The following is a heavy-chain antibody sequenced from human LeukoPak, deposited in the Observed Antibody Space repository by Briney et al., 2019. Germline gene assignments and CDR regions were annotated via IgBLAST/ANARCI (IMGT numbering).Heavy chain of an antibody. Sequence: PSETLSLTCTVSGGSISSYYWSWIRQPPGKGLEWIGYIYYSGSANYNPSLKSRVTISVDTSKNHFSLKLSSVTAADTAVYYCARGRYCSSTSCWNYYYYYMDVWGKGTTVTVSS. CDR2: IYYSGSA. CDR3: ARGRYCSSTSCWNYYYYYMDV. J-gene: IGHJ6*03. D-gene: IGHD2-2*01. CDR1: GGSISSYY. V-gene: IGHV4-59*12.